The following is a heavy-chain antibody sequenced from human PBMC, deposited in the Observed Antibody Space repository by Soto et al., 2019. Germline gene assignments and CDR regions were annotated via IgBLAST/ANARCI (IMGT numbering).Heavy chain of an antibody. CDR3: ARSLSTAVNYGLDV. Sequence: EVQLLESGGGLVQPGGSLRLSCGASGFPFSDNAMTWVRQAPGKGLEWVSSISDDGDSTYYADSVKGRFTISRDNSKNTLFLQMSSLGAEDTAVYYCARSLSTAVNYGLDVWGQGTSVTVSS. CDR2: ISDDGDST. J-gene: IGHJ6*02. V-gene: IGHV3-23*01. D-gene: IGHD2-2*01. CDR1: GFPFSDNA.